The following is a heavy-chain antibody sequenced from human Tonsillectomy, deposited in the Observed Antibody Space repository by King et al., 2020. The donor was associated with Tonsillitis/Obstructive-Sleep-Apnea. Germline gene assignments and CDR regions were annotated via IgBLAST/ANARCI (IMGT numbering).Heavy chain of an antibody. CDR1: GYTFTSYY. V-gene: IGHV1-46*01. Sequence: VQLVQSGAEVKKPGASVKVSCKASGYTFTSYYMHWVRQAPGQGLEWMGVINPSGGSTSYAQKFQGRLTMTRDTSTSTVYLELSSLRSEDTAVYYCARDRNGDPEWYFDLWGRGTLVTVSS. CDR2: INPSGGST. J-gene: IGHJ2*01. CDR3: ARDRNGDPEWYFDL. D-gene: IGHD4-17*01.